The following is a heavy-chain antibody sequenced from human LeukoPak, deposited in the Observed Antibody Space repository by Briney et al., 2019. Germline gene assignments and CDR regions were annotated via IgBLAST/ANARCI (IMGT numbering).Heavy chain of an antibody. Sequence: SETLSLNCAGYGCTFSGYNWTRIRQPPEKGLEWIGKINHSGRTNYNPSLESRVTISVDTTKNDFILMRSLVTAAATAVYYCGRGLDERSGTASYHPLAYWGEGTLVTVSS. CDR2: INHSGRT. CDR3: GRGLDERSGTASYHPLAY. D-gene: IGHD3-10*01. CDR1: GCTFSGYN. V-gene: IGHV4-34*01. J-gene: IGHJ4*02.